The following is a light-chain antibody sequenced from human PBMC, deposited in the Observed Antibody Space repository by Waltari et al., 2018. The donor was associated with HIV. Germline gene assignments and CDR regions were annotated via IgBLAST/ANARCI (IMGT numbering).Light chain of an antibody. CDR3: SSYTSSSTHNYV. CDR2: DVS. CDR1: SSDVGGYNY. J-gene: IGLJ1*01. V-gene: IGLV2-14*01. Sequence: QSALTQPASVSGSPGQSITISCTGTSSDVGGYNYVSWYQQHPGKAPKLMIYDVSNRPSGVSKRFSGSKFGNTASLTIYGLQAEDEADYYCSSYTSSSTHNYVFGTGTKVTVL.